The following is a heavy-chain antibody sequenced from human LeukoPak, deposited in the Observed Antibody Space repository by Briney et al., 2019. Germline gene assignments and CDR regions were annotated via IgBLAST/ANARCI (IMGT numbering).Heavy chain of an antibody. CDR1: GRSFSGYY. D-gene: IGHD3-10*01. V-gene: IGHV4-34*01. Sequence: PSDTLSLTCAVYGRSFSGYYWSWIRQPPGKGLEWIGEINHSGSTNYNPPLKSRVTISVDTSKNQFSLKLSSVTAADTVVYYCARGGARLLWFRELGYWGQGTLVTVSS. CDR2: INHSGST. J-gene: IGHJ4*02. CDR3: ARGGARLLWFRELGY.